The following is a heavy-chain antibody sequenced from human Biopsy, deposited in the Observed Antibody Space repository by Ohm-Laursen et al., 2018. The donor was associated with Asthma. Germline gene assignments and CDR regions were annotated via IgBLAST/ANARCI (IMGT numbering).Heavy chain of an antibody. D-gene: IGHD3-3*01. V-gene: IGHV3-30*18. CDR2: ISNDGSNK. Sequence: SLRLSCAASGFTFSSYGMYWVRQAPGKGLEWVAVISNDGSNKYYADSGKGRFTISRDNYKNTLYLQMNSLSAEDTAVYYCAKDTEGRYDFWSGLSYNYYGMDVWGQGTTVTVSS. CDR3: AKDTEGRYDFWSGLSYNYYGMDV. J-gene: IGHJ6*02. CDR1: GFTFSSYG.